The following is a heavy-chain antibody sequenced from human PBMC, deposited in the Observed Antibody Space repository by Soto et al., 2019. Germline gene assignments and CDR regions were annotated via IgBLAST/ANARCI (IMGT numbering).Heavy chain of an antibody. V-gene: IGHV1-69*04. CDR2: IIPILDVL. CDR3: ARESSSSCHDY. J-gene: IGHJ4*02. Sequence: SVKVSCKTSGGTFSTYTVSWVRQAPGQGLEWIGRIIPILDVLTYAQKLQGRVTITTDTSTSTAYMELRSLRSDDTAVYYCARESSSSCHDYWGQGTLVTVSS. CDR1: GGTFSTYT. D-gene: IGHD6-13*01.